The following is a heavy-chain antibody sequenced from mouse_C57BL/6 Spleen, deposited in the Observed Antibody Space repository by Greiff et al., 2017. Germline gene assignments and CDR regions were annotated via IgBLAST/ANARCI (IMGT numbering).Heavy chain of an antibody. D-gene: IGHD2-4*01. Sequence: QVQLQQPGAELVRPGTSVKLSCKASGYTFTSYWMHWVKQRPGQGLEWIGVIDPSDSYTNYNQKFKGKATLTVDTSSSTAYRQLSSLTSEDSAVYYCAKDDYDVANFDYWGQGTTLTVSS. CDR1: GYTFTSYW. J-gene: IGHJ2*01. V-gene: IGHV1-59*01. CDR3: AKDDYDVANFDY. CDR2: IDPSDSYT.